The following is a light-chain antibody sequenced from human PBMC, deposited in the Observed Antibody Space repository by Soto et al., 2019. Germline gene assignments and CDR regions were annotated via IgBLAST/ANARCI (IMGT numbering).Light chain of an antibody. Sequence: EIVLTQSPGTLSLFPGERATLSCRATQSVSNNYLAWYQQKPGQAPRLLIYIASSRATGIPDRFSGSGSGTDFTLTISRLEPEDFAVYYCQKYGTSPWTFGQGTKVEIK. CDR3: QKYGTSPWT. V-gene: IGKV3-20*01. CDR2: IAS. J-gene: IGKJ1*01. CDR1: QSVSNNY.